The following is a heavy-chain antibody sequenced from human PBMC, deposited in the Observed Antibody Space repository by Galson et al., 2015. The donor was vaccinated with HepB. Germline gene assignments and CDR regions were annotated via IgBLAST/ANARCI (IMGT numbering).Heavy chain of an antibody. CDR1: GFTFNTYW. V-gene: IGHV3-30*18. Sequence: SLRLSCAASGFTFNTYWMHWVRQAPGKGLEWVAVISYDGSNKYYADSVRGRFTISRDNSKNTLYLQMNSLRAEDTAVYYCAKVGMAKTATMTPGSTDYYYYGMDVWGQGTTVTVSS. J-gene: IGHJ6*02. D-gene: IGHD1-26*01. CDR3: AKVGMAKTATMTPGSTDYYYYGMDV. CDR2: ISYDGSNK.